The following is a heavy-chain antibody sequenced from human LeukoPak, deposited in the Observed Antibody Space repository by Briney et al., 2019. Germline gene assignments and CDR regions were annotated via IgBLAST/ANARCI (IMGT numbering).Heavy chain of an antibody. CDR2: VSWNSGSI. Sequence: QPGRSLRLSCAAPGFTFDDYAMHWVRQAPGKGLEWVSGVSWNSGSIGYADSVKGRFTISRDNAKNSLYLQMNSLRAEDMALYYCAKGSCTNGVCYLHYWGQGTLVTVSS. CDR3: AKGSCTNGVCYLHY. D-gene: IGHD2-8*01. V-gene: IGHV3-9*03. J-gene: IGHJ4*02. CDR1: GFTFDDYA.